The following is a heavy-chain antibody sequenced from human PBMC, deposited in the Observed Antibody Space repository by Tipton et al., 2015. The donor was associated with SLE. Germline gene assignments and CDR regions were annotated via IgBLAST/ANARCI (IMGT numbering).Heavy chain of an antibody. D-gene: IGHD5-18*01. CDR3: AREQTDAYTYGPIDY. Sequence: TLSLTCTVSGGSVSSGSYYWIWIRQPPGKGLEWIGYIYYSGSTNYNPSLKSRVTISVDPSKNQFSLKLTSVTAADTSVYYCAREQTDAYTYGPIDYWGQGTLVTVSS. CDR2: IYYSGST. CDR1: GGSVSSGSYY. V-gene: IGHV4-61*01. J-gene: IGHJ4*02.